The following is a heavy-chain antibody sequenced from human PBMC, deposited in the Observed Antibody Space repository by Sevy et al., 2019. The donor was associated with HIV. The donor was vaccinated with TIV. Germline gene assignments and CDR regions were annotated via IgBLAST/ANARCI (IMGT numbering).Heavy chain of an antibody. D-gene: IGHD2-2*01. V-gene: IGHV3-7*01. CDR3: VRDRGIIVNY. J-gene: IGHJ4*02. CDR1: GFTFSNYW. CDR2: IKQDGSEK. Sequence: GGSLRLSCAASGFTFSNYWMNWVRQAPGKGLEWVANIKQDGSEKRYVESVKGRFTTSRDNTKNSLYLQMISLRAEGAAVYYRVRDRGIIVNYWGQGTLVTVSS.